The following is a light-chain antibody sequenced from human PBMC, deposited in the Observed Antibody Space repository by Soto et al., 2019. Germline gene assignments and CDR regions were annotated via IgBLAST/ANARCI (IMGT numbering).Light chain of an antibody. CDR2: EVS. CDR3: SSYTSSSTYV. Sequence: QSVLTQPASVSGSPGQSITFSCTGTSSDVGGYNYVSWYQQHPGKAPKLMIYEVSNRPSGVSNRFSGSKSGNTASLTISGLQAEDEADYHCSSYTSSSTYVFGTGTKGTVL. J-gene: IGLJ1*01. CDR1: SSDVGGYNY. V-gene: IGLV2-14*01.